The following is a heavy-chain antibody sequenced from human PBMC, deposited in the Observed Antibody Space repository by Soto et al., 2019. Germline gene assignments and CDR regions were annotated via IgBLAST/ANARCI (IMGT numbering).Heavy chain of an antibody. V-gene: IGHV4-59*12. D-gene: IGHD3-10*01. CDR3: ARDPLLSGNYAMDV. CDR1: GVSIRSYY. Sequence: SETLSLTCTVSGVSIRSYYWTWIRQAPGRGFEWIGYIYFSGSTNYNPSLKSRVTISVDTSKNQFSLKVRSVTAADTAVYYCARDPLLSGNYAMDVWGQGTAVTV. CDR2: IYFSGST. J-gene: IGHJ6*02.